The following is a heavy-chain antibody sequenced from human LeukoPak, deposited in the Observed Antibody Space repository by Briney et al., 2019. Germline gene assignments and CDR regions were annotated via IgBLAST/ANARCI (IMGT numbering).Heavy chain of an antibody. CDR2: ISESGGST. D-gene: IGHD7-27*01. CDR1: GFIFSSYA. Sequence: GGSLRLSCAASGFIFSSYAMSWVRQAPGKGLEWVSGISESGGSTYYADSVKGRFTISRDNFKNAVHLQMNSLRVEDTAVYYCAKNRTGPCGDLRDVWGKGTTVTVSS. CDR3: AKNRTGPCGDLRDV. J-gene: IGHJ6*04. V-gene: IGHV3-23*01.